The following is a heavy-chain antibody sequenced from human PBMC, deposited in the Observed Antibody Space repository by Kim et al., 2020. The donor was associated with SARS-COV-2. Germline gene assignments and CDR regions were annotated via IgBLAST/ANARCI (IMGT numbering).Heavy chain of an antibody. CDR2: IIPIFGTA. J-gene: IGHJ5*02. Sequence: SVKVSCKASGGTFSSYAISWVRQAPGQGLEWMGGIIPIFGTANYAQKFQGRVTITADESTSTAYMELSSLRSEDTAVYYCARGGVIVVVVAATGTEYNWFDPWGQGTLVTVSS. D-gene: IGHD2-15*01. CDR3: ARGGVIVVVVAATGTEYNWFDP. V-gene: IGHV1-69*13. CDR1: GGTFSSYA.